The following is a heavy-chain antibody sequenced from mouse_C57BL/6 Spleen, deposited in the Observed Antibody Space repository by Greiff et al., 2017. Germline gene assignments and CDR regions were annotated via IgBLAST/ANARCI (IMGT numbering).Heavy chain of an antibody. D-gene: IGHD1-1*01. Sequence: VKVIESGPGLVAPSQSLSITCTVSGFSLTSYGVHWVRQPPGKGLEWLVVLWSDGSTTYNSALKSRLSISKDNSKSQVFLKMNSLQTDDTAMNYCARHDYYGSSPFAYWGQGTLVTVSA. J-gene: IGHJ3*01. CDR3: ARHDYYGSSPFAY. V-gene: IGHV2-6-1*01. CDR1: GFSLTSYG. CDR2: LWSDGST.